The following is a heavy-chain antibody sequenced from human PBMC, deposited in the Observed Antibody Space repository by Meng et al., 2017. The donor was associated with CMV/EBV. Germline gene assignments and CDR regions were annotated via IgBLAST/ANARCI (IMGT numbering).Heavy chain of an antibody. Sequence: GGSLRLSCAASGFTFSSYSMNWVRQAPGKGLEWVSSISSSSYIYYADSVKGRFTISRDNAKNSLYLQMNSLRAEDTAVYYCARAPPWDEFDYWGQGTLVTVSS. J-gene: IGHJ4*02. CDR3: ARAPPWDEFDY. D-gene: IGHD1-26*01. CDR1: GFTFSSYS. V-gene: IGHV3-21*01. CDR2: ISSSSYI.